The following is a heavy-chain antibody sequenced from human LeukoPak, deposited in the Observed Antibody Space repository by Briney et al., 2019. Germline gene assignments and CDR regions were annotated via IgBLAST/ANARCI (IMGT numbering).Heavy chain of an antibody. V-gene: IGHV3-9*01. Sequence: PGGSLRLSCEASGFTFDDYAMHWVRQAPGKGLEWVSGISWNSGSIGYADSVKGRFTISRDNAKNSLYLQMNSLRAEDTALYYCAKAKSSGSRYFDYWGQGTLVTVSS. CDR3: AKAKSSGSRYFDY. CDR1: GFTFDDYA. CDR2: ISWNSGSI. J-gene: IGHJ4*02.